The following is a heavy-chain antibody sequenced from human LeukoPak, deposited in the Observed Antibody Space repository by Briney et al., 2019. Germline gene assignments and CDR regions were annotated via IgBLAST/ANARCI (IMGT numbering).Heavy chain of an antibody. V-gene: IGHV3-30*03. D-gene: IGHD1-1*01. J-gene: IGHJ4*02. CDR3: ARGRAFRGTMTLFDN. CDR1: GFTFSNYG. Sequence: GGSLRLSCAASGFTFSNYGMHWVRQAPGKGPEWVTLILYDGSNKFYADSVKGRFTISRDNSKNILYLQMDSLRPEDTAVFYCARGRAFRGTMTLFDNWGRGTLVTVSS. CDR2: ILYDGSNK.